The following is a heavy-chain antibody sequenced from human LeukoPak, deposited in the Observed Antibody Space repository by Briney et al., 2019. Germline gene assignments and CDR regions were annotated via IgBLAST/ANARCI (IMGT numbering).Heavy chain of an antibody. Sequence: ASVKVSCKASDYTFTSYGITWVRQAPGQGLEWMGWISTYNGNTHYAQKVQGRVTMTTDTSTSTAYMELRSPRSDDTAVYYCARAWTKLSYSDYWGQGTLVTVSS. J-gene: IGHJ4*02. CDR3: ARAWTKLSYSDY. V-gene: IGHV1-18*01. D-gene: IGHD2-21*01. CDR1: DYTFTSYG. CDR2: ISTYNGNT.